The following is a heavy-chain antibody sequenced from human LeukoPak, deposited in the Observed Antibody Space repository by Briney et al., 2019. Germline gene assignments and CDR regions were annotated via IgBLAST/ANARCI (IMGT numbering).Heavy chain of an antibody. V-gene: IGHV4-30-2*01. D-gene: IGHD2-15*01. Sequence: SEPLSLTCAVSGGSISSGGYSWSWIRQPPGKGLEWNGYIYHSGSTYYNPSLKSRVTISVDRSKNQFSLKLSSVTAADTAVYYCARGYCSGGSCYLGRNWFDPWGQGTLVTVSS. CDR1: GGSISSGGYS. CDR2: IYHSGST. CDR3: ARGYCSGGSCYLGRNWFDP. J-gene: IGHJ5*02.